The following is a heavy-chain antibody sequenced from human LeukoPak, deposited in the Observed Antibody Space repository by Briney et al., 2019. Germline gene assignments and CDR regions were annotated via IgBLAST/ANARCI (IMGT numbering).Heavy chain of an antibody. Sequence: EAGGSLRLSCAASGFTFSSYAMSWVRQAPGKGLEWVSAIGGSGGSTYYADSVKGRFTISRDNSKNTLYLQMNSLRAEDTAVYYRANGRRTGTPPNWGQGTLVTVSS. CDR2: IGGSGGST. CDR1: GFTFSSYA. J-gene: IGHJ4*02. V-gene: IGHV3-23*01. D-gene: IGHD1-7*01. CDR3: ANGRRTGTPPN.